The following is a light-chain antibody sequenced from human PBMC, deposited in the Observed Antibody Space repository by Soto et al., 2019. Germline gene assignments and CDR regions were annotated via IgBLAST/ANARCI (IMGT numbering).Light chain of an antibody. CDR3: VLYMGSGIVI. Sequence: QTVVTQQPSFSVSPGGTVTLSCALRSGSVSTTYYPSWYQQTPGQAPHTLIYNTNTRSSGVPDRFSGSILENKAALTITGAQADDESDYYCVLYMGSGIVIFGGGTQLTVL. V-gene: IGLV8-61*01. J-gene: IGLJ7*01. CDR2: NTN. CDR1: SGSVSTTYY.